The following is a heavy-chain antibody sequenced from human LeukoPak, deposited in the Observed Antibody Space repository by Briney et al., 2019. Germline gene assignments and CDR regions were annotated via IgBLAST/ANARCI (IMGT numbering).Heavy chain of an antibody. CDR2: IYHSGST. D-gene: IGHD2-2*01. V-gene: IGHV4-38-2*02. J-gene: IGHJ4*02. CDR3: ARKSFHTSSYDY. CDR1: GYSISSGYY. Sequence: PSETLSLTCTVSGYSISSGYYWGWIRQPPGKGLEWIGSIYHSGSTYYNPSLKSRVTMSVDTSKKQFSLNLSSVTAADTAVYYCARKSFHTSSYDYWGQGTLVTVSS.